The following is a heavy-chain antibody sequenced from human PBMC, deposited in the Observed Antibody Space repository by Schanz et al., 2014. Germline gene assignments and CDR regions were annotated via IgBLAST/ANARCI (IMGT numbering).Heavy chain of an antibody. D-gene: IGHD1-26*01. CDR1: GASISFYD. CDR3: ARQGDVYRLDY. J-gene: IGHJ4*02. Sequence: QVQLQESVPGLVKPSETLSLTCTVSGASISFYDWNWIRQSPGKGLEWIGYIYHSGSPIYNPSLQGRATISIDTAKNQFPLKRGSVTAADTAMYFCARQGDVYRLDYWGQGTLVTVTS. V-gene: IGHV4-59*08. CDR2: IYHSGSP.